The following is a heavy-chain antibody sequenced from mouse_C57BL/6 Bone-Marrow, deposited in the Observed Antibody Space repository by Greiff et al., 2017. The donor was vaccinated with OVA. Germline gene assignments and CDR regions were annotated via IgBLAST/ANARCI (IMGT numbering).Heavy chain of an antibody. CDR3: ASHYYGGSDY. Sequence: EVKLMESGGDLVKPGGSLKLSCAASGFTFSSYGMSWVRQTPDKRLEWVATISSGGSYTYYPDSVKGRFTISRDNAKNTLYLQMSSLKSEDTSMYYCASHYYGGSDYWGQGTTLTVSS. J-gene: IGHJ2*01. CDR1: GFTFSSYG. D-gene: IGHD1-1*01. CDR2: ISSGGSYT. V-gene: IGHV5-6*01.